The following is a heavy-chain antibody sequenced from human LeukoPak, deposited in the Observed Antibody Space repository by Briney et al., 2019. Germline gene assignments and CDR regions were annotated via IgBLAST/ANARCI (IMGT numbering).Heavy chain of an antibody. CDR2: IIPIFGTA. Sequence: ASVKVSCKASGGTFSSYAISWVRQAPGQGLEWMGGIIPIFGTANYAQKFQGRVTITADKSTSTAYMELSSLRSEDTAVYYCARAPAPMVRGVQYYYYYYMDVWGKGTTVTVSS. D-gene: IGHD3-10*01. V-gene: IGHV1-69*06. J-gene: IGHJ6*03. CDR3: ARAPAPMVRGVQYYYYYYMDV. CDR1: GGTFSSYA.